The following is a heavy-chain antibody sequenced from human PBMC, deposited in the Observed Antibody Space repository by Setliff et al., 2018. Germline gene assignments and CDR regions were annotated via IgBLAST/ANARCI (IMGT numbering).Heavy chain of an antibody. D-gene: IGHD3-10*01. CDR1: GFTFSDYY. CDR2: ISSSSSNT. V-gene: IGHV3-11*05. J-gene: IGHJ6*03. CDR3: ARDSVNMVRGVIRSYYYYYIDV. Sequence: PGGSLRLSCAASGFTFSDYYMSWIRQAPGKGLEWVSYISSSSSNTNYADSVKGRFTISRDNAKNSLYLQMNSLRAEDTAGYYCARDSVNMVRGVIRSYYYYYIDVWGKGTTVTVSS.